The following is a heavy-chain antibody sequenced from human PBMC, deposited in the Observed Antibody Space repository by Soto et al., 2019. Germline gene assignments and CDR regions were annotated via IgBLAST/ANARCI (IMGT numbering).Heavy chain of an antibody. V-gene: IGHV1-2*04. CDR3: ARTPNNGRAGVYGMDV. D-gene: IGHD1-26*01. J-gene: IGHJ6*02. Sequence: QVLLVQSGAEVKKPGASVKVSCKASGYTFTDYYIHWVRQAPGQGLEWMGWIDGDSGDTKYAQNFQYWVPMTRDTSINTAYMELSRLTSDDTAVYYCARTPNNGRAGVYGMDVWGQGTTVIVSS. CDR1: GYTFTDYY. CDR2: IDGDSGDT.